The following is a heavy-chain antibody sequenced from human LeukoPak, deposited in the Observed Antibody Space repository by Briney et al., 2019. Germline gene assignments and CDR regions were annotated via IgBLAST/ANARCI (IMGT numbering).Heavy chain of an antibody. D-gene: IGHD3-10*01. J-gene: IGHJ4*02. CDR2: ISSSGSTI. V-gene: IGHV3-48*03. CDR3: AKHGFGVFEGY. Sequence: GGSLRLSCAASGFTFSSYEMNWVRQAPGKGLEWVSYISSSGSTIYYADSAKGRFTISRDNAKNSLYLQMNSLRAEDTAVYYCAKHGFGVFEGYWGQGTLVTVSS. CDR1: GFTFSSYE.